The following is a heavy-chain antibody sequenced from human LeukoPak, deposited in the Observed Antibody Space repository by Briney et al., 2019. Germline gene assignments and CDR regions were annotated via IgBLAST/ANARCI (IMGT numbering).Heavy chain of an antibody. J-gene: IGHJ5*02. CDR3: ARGRFSSSQDL. CDR2: INPNSGDT. Sequence: ASVKVSCKASGYTFIGFYIHWVRQAPGQGLEWMGWINPNSGDTNSAQKLQGRFTMSRDTSIGTAYMELTSLRSDDTAVYYCARGRFSSSQDLWGQGTLVSVSS. V-gene: IGHV1-2*02. CDR1: GYTFIGFY. D-gene: IGHD6-6*01.